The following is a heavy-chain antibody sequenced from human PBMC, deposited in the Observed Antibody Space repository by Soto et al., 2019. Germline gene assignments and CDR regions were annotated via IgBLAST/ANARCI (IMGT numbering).Heavy chain of an antibody. V-gene: IGHV3-48*01. Sequence: EVQLVESGGGLVQPGGSLRLSCAASGFTFSSYSMNWVRQAPGKGLEWVSYISSSSSTIYYADSVKGRFTISRDNGQYSRYLGMRSLRAEDTAVSYCAMASVSWTGALRCDYGGQGTRVTVSP. J-gene: IGHJ4*02. CDR3: AMASVSWTGALRCDY. D-gene: IGHD6-13*01. CDR2: ISSSSSTI. CDR1: GFTFSSYS.